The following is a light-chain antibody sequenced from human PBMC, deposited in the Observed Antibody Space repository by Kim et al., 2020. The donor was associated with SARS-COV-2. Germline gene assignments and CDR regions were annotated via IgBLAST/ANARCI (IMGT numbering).Light chain of an antibody. CDR1: QSLVNGDDNTY. J-gene: IGKJ2*01. CDR3: MQATQFPQYT. CDR2: KVS. V-gene: IGKV2-24*01. Sequence: PASISCRSNQSLVNGDDNTYFSWVHQKAGQPPRLLIYKVSNRCTGVPGRFNGNGAGTNFTLKISRVEAKDVGIYYCMQATQFPQYTLGQGTKLEI.